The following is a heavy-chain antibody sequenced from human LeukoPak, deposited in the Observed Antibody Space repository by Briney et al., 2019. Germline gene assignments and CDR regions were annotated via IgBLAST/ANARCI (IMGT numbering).Heavy chain of an antibody. CDR1: GGSISSSSYY. V-gene: IGHV4-39*01. CDR3: SRLVHSRSWYGDYWYLDL. D-gene: IGHD6-13*01. Sequence: SETLSLTCTVSGGSISSSSYYWGWIRQPPGKGLEWIGSIYYSGSTYYNPSLKSRVTISVDTSKNQFSLKLSSVTAADTAVYLCSRLVHSRSWYGDYWYLDLWGRGTLVTVSS. J-gene: IGHJ2*01. CDR2: IYYSGST.